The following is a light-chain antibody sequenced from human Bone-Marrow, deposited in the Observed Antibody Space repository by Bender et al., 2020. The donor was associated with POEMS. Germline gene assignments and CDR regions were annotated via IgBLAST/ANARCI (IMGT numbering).Light chain of an antibody. CDR1: SSDVGSYNL. J-gene: IGLJ3*02. CDR3: SSYAGGNDVVV. V-gene: IGLV2-8*01. Sequence: QSALTQPASVSGSPGQSITISCTGTSSDVGSYNLVSWNQQHPGKAPKLMIYEVSKRPSGVPDRFSGSKSGNTASLTVSGLQPDDEAHYYCSSYAGGNDVVVFGGGTRLTVL. CDR2: EVS.